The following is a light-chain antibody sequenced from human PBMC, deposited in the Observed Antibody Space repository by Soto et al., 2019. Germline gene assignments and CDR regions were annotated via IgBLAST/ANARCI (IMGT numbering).Light chain of an antibody. CDR1: QSVSSN. CDR3: QQYSVYWT. J-gene: IGKJ1*01. Sequence: EIVMTPSPATLSVSPGERATLFCRASQSVSSNLAWYQQTAGQAPRLLVYGASTRATGIPARFSGSGSGTEFTLTISSLQSEDFAVYYCQQYSVYWTFGQGTKVDIK. V-gene: IGKV3-15*01. CDR2: GAS.